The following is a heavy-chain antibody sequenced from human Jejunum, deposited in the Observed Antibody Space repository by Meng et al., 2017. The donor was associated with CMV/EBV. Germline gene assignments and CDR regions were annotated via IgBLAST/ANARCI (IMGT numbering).Heavy chain of an antibody. J-gene: IGHJ5*02. CDR3: ARDGVLCGDTSCRGFYS. Sequence: YTCNGNYMNWVRQAPGKGLEWMGWVNPKSGDTDYAKKFQGRVTMTRDPSISTAYMELSGLRSDDTAVYYCARDGVLCGDTSCRGFYSWGQGTLVTVSS. CDR2: VNPKSGDT. V-gene: IGHV1-2*02. CDR1: YTCNGNY. D-gene: IGHD2-21*01.